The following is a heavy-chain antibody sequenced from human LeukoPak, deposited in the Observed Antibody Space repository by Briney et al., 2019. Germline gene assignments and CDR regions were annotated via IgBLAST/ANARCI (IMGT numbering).Heavy chain of an antibody. CDR2: IRQDGSDK. CDR1: TFTLNNYW. D-gene: IGHD4-17*01. J-gene: IGHJ4*02. Sequence: GGSLRLSCTASTFTLNNYWMSWVRQAPGKGLEWVANIRQDGSDKYYVDSVKGRFTISRDNAKNSLYLQMNSLRAEDAAVYYCARGYGDSIHFDYWGQGTLVTVSS. CDR3: ARGYGDSIHFDY. V-gene: IGHV3-7*04.